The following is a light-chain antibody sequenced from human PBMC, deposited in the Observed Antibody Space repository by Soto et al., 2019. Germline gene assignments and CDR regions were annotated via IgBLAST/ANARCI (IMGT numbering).Light chain of an antibody. CDR1: QSISSD. Sequence: DIPLNQSPASLSVSPGDSAALSCRASQSISSDLAWYQQKPGKAPRLLIYAASTWQSGVPARFSGSGSGTEFTLTISSLQPEDFAAYYCQQSYSTPVTFGGGTKVDIK. V-gene: IGKV1-39*01. J-gene: IGKJ4*01. CDR2: AAS. CDR3: QQSYSTPVT.